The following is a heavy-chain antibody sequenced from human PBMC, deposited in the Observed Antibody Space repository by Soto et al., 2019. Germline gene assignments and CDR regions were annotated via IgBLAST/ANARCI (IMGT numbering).Heavy chain of an antibody. CDR3: ANGAWLDF. CDR1: GFSFSTFD. D-gene: IGHD1-26*01. CDR2: IRGSDGTT. V-gene: IGHV3-23*01. Sequence: EVQLLDSGGGLVQPGGSLRLSCEASGFSFSTFDMSWVRQAPGKGLQCVSFIRGSDGTTYYADSVRGRFTISRDNSRNTLYLQMNSLRADDTALYYCANGAWLDFWGRGTLVSVSS. J-gene: IGHJ4*02.